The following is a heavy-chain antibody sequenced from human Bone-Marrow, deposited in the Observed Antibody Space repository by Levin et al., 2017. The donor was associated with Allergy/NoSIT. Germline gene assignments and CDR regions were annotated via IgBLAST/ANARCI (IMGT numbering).Heavy chain of an antibody. V-gene: IGHV1-2*06. J-gene: IGHJ2*01. CDR1: AYRFSDYH. Sequence: ASVKVSCKASAYRFSDYHINWVRQAPGQGLEWMGRINPNSGATSYAHQFLGRVTMTRDASISTAYMELRGLRSDDTAMYFCAREADYGGNYWYFDLWGRGTLLTVSS. CDR3: AREADYGGNYWYFDL. D-gene: IGHD4-23*01. CDR2: INPNSGAT.